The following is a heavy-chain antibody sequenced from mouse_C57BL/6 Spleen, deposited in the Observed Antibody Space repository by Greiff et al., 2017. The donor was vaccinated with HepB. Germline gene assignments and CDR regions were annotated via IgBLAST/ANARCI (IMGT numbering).Heavy chain of an antibody. CDR1: GYSFTGYY. D-gene: IGHD2-10*01. CDR3: ARSPLSYISGYDY. Sequence: EVKLQESGPELVKPGASVKISCKASGYSFTGYYMNWVKQSPEKSLEWIGEINPSTGGTTYNQKFKAKATLTVDKSSSTAYMQLKSLTSEDSAVYYCARSPLSYISGYDYWGQGTSVTVSS. V-gene: IGHV1-42*01. CDR2: INPSTGGT. J-gene: IGHJ4*01.